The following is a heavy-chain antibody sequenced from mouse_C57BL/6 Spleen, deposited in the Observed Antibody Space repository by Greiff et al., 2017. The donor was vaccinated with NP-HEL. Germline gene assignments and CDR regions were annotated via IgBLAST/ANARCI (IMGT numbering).Heavy chain of an antibody. CDR3: ARRPTVVKYYAMDY. CDR2: INPNNGGT. D-gene: IGHD1-1*01. V-gene: IGHV1-18*01. J-gene: IGHJ4*01. Sequence: VQLQQSGPELVKPGASVKIPCKASGYTFTDYNMDWVKQSHGKSLEWIGDINPNNGGTIYNQKFKGKATLTVDKSSSTAYMELRSLTSEDTAVYYCARRPTVVKYYAMDYWGQGTSVTVSS. CDR1: GYTFTDYN.